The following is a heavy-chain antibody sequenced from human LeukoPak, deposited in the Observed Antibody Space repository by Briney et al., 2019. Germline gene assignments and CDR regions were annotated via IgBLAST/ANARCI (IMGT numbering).Heavy chain of an antibody. V-gene: IGHV3-23*01. D-gene: IGHD5-18*01. CDR3: AKESGYYHVSPFDY. J-gene: IGHJ4*02. Sequence: ETLSLTCSVSGGSIAGSSYYWGWIRQPPGKGLEWVSDISGSGVSTYYADSVRGRFTISRDNSKNTLYLQMNSLRVEDTAVYYCAKESGYYHVSPFDYWGQGTLVIVSS. CDR2: ISGSGVST. CDR1: GGSIAGSSYY.